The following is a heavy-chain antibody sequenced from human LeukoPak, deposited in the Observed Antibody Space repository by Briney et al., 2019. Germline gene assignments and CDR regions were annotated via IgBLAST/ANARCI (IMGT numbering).Heavy chain of an antibody. CDR3: ATYSSSNGREFQY. D-gene: IGHD2-2*01. CDR2: ISGSGGST. CDR1: GFTFSSYA. V-gene: IGHV3-23*01. Sequence: GGSLRLSCAASGFTFSSYAMSWVRQAPGKGLEWVSAISGSGGSTYYADSVKGRFTISRDNAKNSLYLQMNSLRAEDTAVYYCATYSSSNGREFQYWGQGTLVTVSS. J-gene: IGHJ1*01.